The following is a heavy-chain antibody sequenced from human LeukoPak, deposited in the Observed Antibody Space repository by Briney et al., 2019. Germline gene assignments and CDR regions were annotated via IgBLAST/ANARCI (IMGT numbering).Heavy chain of an antibody. CDR3: GRYYVMDV. CDR2: ISDSGGST. V-gene: IGHV3-23*01. Sequence: AGGSLRLSCAASGFTLSTYVMNWVRQAPGKGLEWVSTISDSGGSTYYADSVKGRFTISRDNSKSTLYLQMNSLRAEDTAVYYCGRYYVMDVWGQGTSVTVSS. J-gene: IGHJ6*02. CDR1: GFTLSTYV.